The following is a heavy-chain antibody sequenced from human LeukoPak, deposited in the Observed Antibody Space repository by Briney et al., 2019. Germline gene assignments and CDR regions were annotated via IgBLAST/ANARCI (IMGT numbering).Heavy chain of an antibody. V-gene: IGHV3-7*01. Sequence: QAGRSLRLSCAASGFTFSSYAMHWVRQAPGKGLEWVATIKYDGNEKYYVDSVRGRFTISGDNAKNSLYLQMNSLTAEDTAVFYCVRESFSRGDFNWGQGTLVSVSS. D-gene: IGHD7-27*01. J-gene: IGHJ4*02. CDR3: VRESFSRGDFN. CDR1: GFTFSSYA. CDR2: IKYDGNEK.